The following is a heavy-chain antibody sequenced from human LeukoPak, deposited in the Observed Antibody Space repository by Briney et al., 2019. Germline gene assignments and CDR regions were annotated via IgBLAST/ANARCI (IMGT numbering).Heavy chain of an antibody. J-gene: IGHJ4*02. CDR3: ARPDSGKSSLDY. CDR2: IYYSGRT. V-gene: IGHV4-39*02. Sequence: TSETLSLTCTVSGGSISSSIYYWGWIRQPPGEGLEWIVSIYYSGRTYYNPSLKSRVTISVDTSKNHFSLKLSSVTAADTAVYYCARPDSGKSSLDYWGQGTLVTVSS. D-gene: IGHD3-10*01. CDR1: GGSISSSIYY.